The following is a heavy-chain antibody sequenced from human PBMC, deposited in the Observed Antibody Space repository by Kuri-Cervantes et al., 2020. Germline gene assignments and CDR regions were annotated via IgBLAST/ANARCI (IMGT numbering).Heavy chain of an antibody. D-gene: IGHD6-19*01. CDR1: GFTFSSYA. CDR3: AKDNHAYIAVAFH. J-gene: IGHJ4*02. V-gene: IGHV3-30-3*01. Sequence: GESLKISCAASGFTFSSYAMHWVRQAPGKGLEWVAVISYDGSNKYYADSVKGRFTISRGNAKNSLYLQMNSLRAEDTALYYCAKDNHAYIAVAFHWGQGTLVTVSS. CDR2: ISYDGSNK.